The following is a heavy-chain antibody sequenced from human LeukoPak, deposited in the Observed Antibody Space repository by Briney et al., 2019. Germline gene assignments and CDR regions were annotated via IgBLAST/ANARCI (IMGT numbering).Heavy chain of an antibody. V-gene: IGHV4-59*01. D-gene: IGHD2/OR15-2a*01. CDR3: STDSPTGFDH. CDR2: VYHTGST. J-gene: IGHJ4*02. Sequence: TASETLSLTCTVSGGSILSYYWSWTRQSPEKGLEWIGYVYHTGSTKYNPSLQGRVTISIDPSKNQFSLNLTSVTAADTVVYYCSTDSPTGFDHWGQGALVTVSS. CDR1: GGSILSYY.